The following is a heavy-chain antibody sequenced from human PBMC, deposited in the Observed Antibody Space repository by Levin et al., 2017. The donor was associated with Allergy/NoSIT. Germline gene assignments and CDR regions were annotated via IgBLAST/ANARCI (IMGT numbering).Heavy chain of an antibody. D-gene: IGHD6-19*01. CDR2: IYPGDSDT. Sequence: SGESLKISCEASGYSFTSYWIGWVRQMPGKGLELMGIIYPGDSDTRYSPSFHGHVTISAHKSISTAYLQWNSLKASDTAMFYCARLTHRTTGWYDGLVYWGQGTLVTVSS. J-gene: IGHJ4*02. V-gene: IGHV5-51*01. CDR3: ARLTHRTTGWYDGLVY. CDR1: GYSFTSYW.